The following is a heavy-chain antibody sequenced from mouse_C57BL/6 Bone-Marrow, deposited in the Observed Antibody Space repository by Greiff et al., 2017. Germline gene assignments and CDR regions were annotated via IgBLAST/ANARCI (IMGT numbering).Heavy chain of an antibody. V-gene: IGHV5-16*01. D-gene: IGHD2-3*01. CDR2: INYDGSST. J-gene: IGHJ3*01. CDR3: ARYDGYYVSLAY. Sequence: EVKLVESEGGLVQPGSSMKLSCTASGFTFSDYYMAWVRQVPEKGLEWVANINYDGSSTYYLASLKSRFIISRDNAKNILYLQMSSLKSEDTATYYCARYDGYYVSLAYWGQGTLVTVSA. CDR1: GFTFSDYY.